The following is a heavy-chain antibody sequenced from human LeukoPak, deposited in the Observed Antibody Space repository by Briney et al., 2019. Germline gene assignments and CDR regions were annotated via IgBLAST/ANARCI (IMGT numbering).Heavy chain of an antibody. CDR2: IYHSGST. CDR1: GYSISSGYY. D-gene: IGHD3-10*01. CDR3: ASLVSAGSSDY. Sequence: PSETLSLTCTVSGYSISSGYYWGWIRRPPGKGLEWIGSIYHSGSTYYNPSLKSRVTISVDTSKNQFSLKLSSVTAADTAVYYCASLVSAGSSDYWGQGTLVTVSS. J-gene: IGHJ4*02. V-gene: IGHV4-38-2*02.